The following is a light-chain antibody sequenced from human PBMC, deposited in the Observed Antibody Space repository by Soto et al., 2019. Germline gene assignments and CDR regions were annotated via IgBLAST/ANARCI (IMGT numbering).Light chain of an antibody. CDR3: AAWDDMLLGYV. CDR2: SDN. V-gene: IGLV1-44*01. Sequence: QSVLTQPPSASGTPGQRVTISCSGSSSDIGSNTVSWYQQLPGTAPKLLIYSDNQRPSGVPDRFSGSKSGTSASLAISGLQSEDEADYYCAAWDDMLLGYVFGTGTKLTVL. CDR1: SSDIGSNT. J-gene: IGLJ1*01.